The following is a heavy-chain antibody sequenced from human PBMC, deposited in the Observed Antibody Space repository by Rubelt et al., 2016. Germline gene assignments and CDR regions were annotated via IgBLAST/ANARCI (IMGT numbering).Heavy chain of an antibody. D-gene: IGHD3-10*01. CDR3: AKDMKASGDYFGLDV. CDR2: ISWNSGTI. V-gene: IGHV3-9*01. Sequence: EVQLVESGGGLVQPGRSLRLSCAASGFTFDDYAMHWVRQAPGKGLEWVSAISWNSGTIDYADSVRGRFTISRDNVKNSLYLQMNSLRVEDTALYYCAKDMKASGDYFGLDVWGQGTTVTVS. CDR1: GFTFDDYA. J-gene: IGHJ6*02.